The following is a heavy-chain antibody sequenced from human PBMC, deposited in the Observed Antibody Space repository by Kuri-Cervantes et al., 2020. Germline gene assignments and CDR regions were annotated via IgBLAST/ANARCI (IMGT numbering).Heavy chain of an antibody. CDR1: GYTFTSYD. V-gene: IGHV1-8*01. J-gene: IGHJ6*02. CDR3: ARDPGNVPAAIPLYYYYGMDV. D-gene: IGHD2-2*02. Sequence: ASVKVSCKASGYTFTSYDINWVRQATGQGLEWMGWMNPNSGNTGYAQKFQGRVTMTRNTSISTAYKELSSLRSDDTAVYYCARDPGNVPAAIPLYYYYGMDVWGQGTTVTVSS. CDR2: MNPNSGNT.